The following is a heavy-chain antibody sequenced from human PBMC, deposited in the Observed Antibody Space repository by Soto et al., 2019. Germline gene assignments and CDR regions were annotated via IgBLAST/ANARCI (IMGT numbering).Heavy chain of an antibody. CDR2: ISTNGDST. J-gene: IGHJ4*01. CDR3: AREGSARHRWVFPY. V-gene: IGHV3-64*01. D-gene: IGHD3-10*01. Sequence: EVQLVESGGGLVQPGGSLRLSCAASGFTFGSYPMHWVRQAPGKGLEYVSAISTNGDSTFYANSVKGRLTISRDNSKNTMYLRMGSVRAGDIGVYVCAREGSARHRWVFPYWGDGILVTSPS. CDR1: GFTFGSYP.